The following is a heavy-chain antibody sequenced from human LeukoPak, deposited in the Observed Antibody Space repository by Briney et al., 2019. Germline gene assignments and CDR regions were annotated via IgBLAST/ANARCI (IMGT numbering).Heavy chain of an antibody. CDR2: IYSGGST. CDR1: GFTFSSYS. Sequence: GGSLRLSCAASGFTFSSYSMNWVRQAPGKGLEWVSVIYSGGSTYYADSVKDRFTISRDNSKNTLYLQMNSLRADDTAVYYCAREDSDDAFDIWGLGTMVTVSS. CDR3: AREDSDDAFDI. D-gene: IGHD1-26*01. J-gene: IGHJ3*02. V-gene: IGHV3-53*01.